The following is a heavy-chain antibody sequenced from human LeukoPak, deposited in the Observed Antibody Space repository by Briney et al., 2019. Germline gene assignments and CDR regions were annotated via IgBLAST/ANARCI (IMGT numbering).Heavy chain of an antibody. Sequence: ASVKVSCKASGYTFTNYYMVWVRQAPGQGLEWMGIINPSSGTTNYAQKFQGRVTMTRDVSTSTVYMELSSLRSEDTAVYYCARVSSSWYQDWYFDLWGRGTLVTVSS. CDR2: INPSSGTT. J-gene: IGHJ2*01. CDR1: GYTFTNYY. D-gene: IGHD6-13*01. CDR3: ARVSSSWYQDWYFDL. V-gene: IGHV1-46*01.